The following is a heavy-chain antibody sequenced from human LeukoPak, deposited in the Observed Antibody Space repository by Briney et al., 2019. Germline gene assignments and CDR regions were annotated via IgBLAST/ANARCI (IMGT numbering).Heavy chain of an antibody. J-gene: IGHJ3*02. V-gene: IGHV3-30-3*01. CDR2: ISYDGSNK. CDR3: ARVISGSYLDAFDI. D-gene: IGHD1-26*01. Sequence: GGSLRLSCAASGFTFSSYAMHWVRQAPGKGLEWVAVISYDGSNKYYADSVKGRFTISRDNSKNTLYLQMNSLRAEDTAVYYCARVISGSYLDAFDIWGQGTMVTVSS. CDR1: GFTFSSYA.